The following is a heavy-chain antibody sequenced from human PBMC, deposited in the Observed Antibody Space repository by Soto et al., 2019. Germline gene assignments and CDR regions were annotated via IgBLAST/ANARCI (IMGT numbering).Heavy chain of an antibody. CDR2: IRSKANSYAT. CDR3: KAVYYDYIWGSYEAGTPQTRS. Sequence: EVQLVESGGGLVQPGGSLKLSCAASGFTFSGSAMHWVRQASGKGLEWVGRIRSKANSYATAYAASVKGRFTISRDDSKTTAYLQMNSLKTEDTAVYYCKAVYYDYIWGSYEAGTPQTRSWGQGTLVTVSS. V-gene: IGHV3-73*01. J-gene: IGHJ5*02. D-gene: IGHD3-16*01. CDR1: GFTFSGSA.